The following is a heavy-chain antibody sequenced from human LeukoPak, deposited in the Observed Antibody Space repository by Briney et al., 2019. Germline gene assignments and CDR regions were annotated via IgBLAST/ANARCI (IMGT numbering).Heavy chain of an antibody. D-gene: IGHD6-19*01. J-gene: IGHJ1*01. CDR1: GGSISSYY. CDR3: ARQDLDSSGWYTEYFQH. Sequence: SETLSLTCTVSGGSISSYYWSWIRQPPGKGLEWIGYIYYTGSTNYNPSLKSRVTISVDTSKNQFSLKLSSVTAADTAVYYCARQDLDSSGWYTEYFQHWGQGTLVTVSS. V-gene: IGHV4-59*08. CDR2: IYYTGST.